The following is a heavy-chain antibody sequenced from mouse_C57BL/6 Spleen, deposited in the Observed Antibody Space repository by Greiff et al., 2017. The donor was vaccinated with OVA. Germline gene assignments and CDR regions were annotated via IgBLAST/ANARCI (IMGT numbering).Heavy chain of an antibody. Sequence: QVQLQQSGAELVRPGASVTLSCKASGYTFTDYEMHWVKQTPVHGLEWIGAIGPETGGTAYNQKFKGKGILTADKSSSTAYMDLRTLKDEDSGVYYCKSPLCGSSHNYWGKGTTLTVSS. CDR2: IGPETGGT. CDR1: GYTFTDYE. V-gene: IGHV1-15*01. J-gene: IGHJ2*01. CDR3: KSPLCGSSHNY. D-gene: IGHD1-1*01.